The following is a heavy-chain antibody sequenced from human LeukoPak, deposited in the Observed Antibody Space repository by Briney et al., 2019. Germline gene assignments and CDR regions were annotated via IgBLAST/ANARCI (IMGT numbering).Heavy chain of an antibody. CDR2: ISAYNGNT. CDR3: ARDLHYGSESPHDAFDI. D-gene: IGHD3-10*01. J-gene: IGHJ3*02. CDR1: GCTFTSYG. Sequence: GASVKVSCKDSGCTFTSYGISWVRQAPGQGLEWMAWISAYNGNTNYAQKLQGRVTMTTDTSTSTAYMELRSLRSDDTAVYYCARDLHYGSESPHDAFDIWGQGTMVTVSS. V-gene: IGHV1-18*01.